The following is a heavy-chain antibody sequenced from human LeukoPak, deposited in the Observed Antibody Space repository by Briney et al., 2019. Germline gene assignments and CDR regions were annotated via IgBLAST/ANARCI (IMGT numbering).Heavy chain of an antibody. CDR2: INHSGST. J-gene: IGHJ4*02. CDR3: ARSLPYYDSSGYYTDY. CDR1: GGSFSGYY. Sequence: SETLSLTCAVHGGSFSGYYWSWIRQPPGKGLDWIGEINHSGSTNYNPSLKSRVTISVDTSKNQFSLKLSSVTAADTAVYYCARSLPYYDSSGYYTDYWGQGTLVTVSS. V-gene: IGHV4-34*01. D-gene: IGHD3-22*01.